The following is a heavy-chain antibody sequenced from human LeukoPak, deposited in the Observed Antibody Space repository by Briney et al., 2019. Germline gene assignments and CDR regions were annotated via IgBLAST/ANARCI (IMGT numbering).Heavy chain of an antibody. J-gene: IGHJ3*02. V-gene: IGHV3-21*01. D-gene: IGHD1-26*01. CDR3: ARALVGASYEYAFDI. CDR1: GFTFSSYM. CDR2: ITTSSSYI. Sequence: GGSLRLSCAASGFTFSSYMMNWGRQPPGQGLEWVSSITTSSSYIYYADSVEGRFTISRDNAKNSLYLQMNSLRAEDMAVYYCARALVGASYEYAFDIWGQGTMVTVSS.